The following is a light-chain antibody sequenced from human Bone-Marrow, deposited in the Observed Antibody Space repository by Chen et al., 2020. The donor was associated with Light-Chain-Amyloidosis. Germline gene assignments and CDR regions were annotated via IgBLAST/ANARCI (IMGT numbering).Light chain of an antibody. CDR3: STYTITNTLV. CDR2: EVT. CDR1: SSDVGGDNH. V-gene: IGLV2-14*01. Sequence: QSALTQPASVSGSPGQSITISCTGTSSDVGGDNHVSRYQQHPDKVPKLISYEVTNRPSWVPDRCSCSKSHNTASLTISWLQTEGEADYFCSTYTITNTLVFGSGTRVTVL. J-gene: IGLJ1*01.